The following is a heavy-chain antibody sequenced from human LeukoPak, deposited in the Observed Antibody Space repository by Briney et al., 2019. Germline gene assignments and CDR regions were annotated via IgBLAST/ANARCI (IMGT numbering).Heavy chain of an antibody. Sequence: SETLSLTCTVSSGSISSSNYFWGWIRQPPGKGLEWIGSVYYSGSTYYNPSLVSRVTISVDTSKNLFSLKLSSVTAADTAVYYCARGYSYGSVWSQGTLVTVSS. J-gene: IGHJ4*02. CDR2: VYYSGST. V-gene: IGHV4-39*07. CDR1: SGSISSSNYF. CDR3: ARGYSYGSV. D-gene: IGHD5-18*01.